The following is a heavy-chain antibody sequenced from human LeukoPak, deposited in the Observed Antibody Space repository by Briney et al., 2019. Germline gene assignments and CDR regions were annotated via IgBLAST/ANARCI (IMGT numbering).Heavy chain of an antibody. CDR3: AKGLSSSSWYYFDY. CDR2: ISWNSGSI. CDR1: GFTFDDYA. V-gene: IGHV3-9*01. J-gene: IGHJ4*02. Sequence: PGRSLRLSCAASGFTFDDYAMHWVRQAPGKGLEWVSGISWNSGSIGYADSVKGRFTISRDNAKNSLYLQMNSLRAEDTALYYCAKGLSSSSWYYFDYWGQGTLVTVSS. D-gene: IGHD6-13*01.